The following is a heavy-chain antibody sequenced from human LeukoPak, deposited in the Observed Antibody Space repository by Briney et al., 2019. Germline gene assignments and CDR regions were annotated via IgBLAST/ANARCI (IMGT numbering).Heavy chain of an antibody. CDR3: ASAGYDSRDY. CDR1: GFTFSSYS. V-gene: IGHV3-21*01. CDR2: ISGSSSYI. Sequence: GGSLRLSCAASGFTFSSYSMNWVRQAPGKGLEWVSSISGSSSYIYYADSVKGRFTISRDNAKNSLYLQMNSLRAEDTAVYYCASAGYDSRDYWGQGTLVTVSS. J-gene: IGHJ4*02. D-gene: IGHD5-12*01.